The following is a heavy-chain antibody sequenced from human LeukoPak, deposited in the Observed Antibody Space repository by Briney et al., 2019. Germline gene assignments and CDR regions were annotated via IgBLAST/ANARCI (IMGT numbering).Heavy chain of an antibody. D-gene: IGHD2-15*01. CDR3: ARVGSPYYFDY. V-gene: IGHV3-30*04. CDR1: GFTFSSYA. CDR2: ISYDGSNK. J-gene: IGHJ4*02. Sequence: HPGGSLRLSCAASGFTFSSYAMHWVRQAPGQGLEWVAVISYDGSNKYYADSVKGRFTISRDNSKNTLYLQMNSLRAEDTAVYYCARVGSPYYFDYGGQGTLVTVSS.